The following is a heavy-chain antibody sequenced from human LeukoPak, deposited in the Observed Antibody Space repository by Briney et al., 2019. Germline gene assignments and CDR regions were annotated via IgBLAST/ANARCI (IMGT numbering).Heavy chain of an antibody. CDR3: ARSNYYGSESYYDY. V-gene: IGHV3-21*01. J-gene: IGHJ4*02. Sequence: PGGSLRLSCAASGFTFSSYSMNWVRQAPGKGLEWVSSISGSSKSIYYADSVRGRFTISRDNAKNSLYLQMNSLRAEDTAVYYCARSNYYGSESYYDYWGQGTLVTVSS. D-gene: IGHD3-10*01. CDR1: GFTFSSYS. CDR2: ISGSSKSI.